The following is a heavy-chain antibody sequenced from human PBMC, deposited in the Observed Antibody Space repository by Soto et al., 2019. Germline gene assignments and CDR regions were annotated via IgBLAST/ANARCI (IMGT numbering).Heavy chain of an antibody. J-gene: IGHJ5*02. D-gene: IGHD1-7*01. Sequence: QVQLVQSGAEVKKPGASVKVSCKASGYTFSNYGISWVRQAPGQGLEWMGRVSPYNGNTNYEQKLQGRVTTTTDTSTSTAYMELRSLRSDDTAVYYCARDRGYNWNYGWFDPWGQGTLVTVSS. CDR1: GYTFSNYG. CDR2: VSPYNGNT. CDR3: ARDRGYNWNYGWFDP. V-gene: IGHV1-18*01.